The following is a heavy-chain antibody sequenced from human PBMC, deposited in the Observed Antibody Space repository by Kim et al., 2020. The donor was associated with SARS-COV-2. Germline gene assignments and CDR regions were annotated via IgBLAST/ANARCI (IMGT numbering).Heavy chain of an antibody. J-gene: IGHJ3*02. Sequence: GGSLRLSCAASGFTFDDYAMHWVRQAPGKGLEWVSGISWNSGSIGYADSVKGRFTISRDNAKNSLYLQMNSLRAEDTALYYCAKGSSIAARGGDHENAFDIWGQGTMVTVSS. CDR1: GFTFDDYA. CDR2: ISWNSGSI. CDR3: AKGSSIAARGGDHENAFDI. D-gene: IGHD6-6*01. V-gene: IGHV3-9*01.